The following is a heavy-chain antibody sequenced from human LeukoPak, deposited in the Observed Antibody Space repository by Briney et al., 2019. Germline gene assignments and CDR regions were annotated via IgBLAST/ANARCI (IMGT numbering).Heavy chain of an antibody. Sequence: SETLSLTCAVYGGSFSGYYWSWIRQPPGKGLEWIGEINHSGSTNYNPSLKSRVTISVDTSKNQFSLKPSSVTAADTAVYYCARAYYGSGSSTFDYWGQGTLVTVSS. D-gene: IGHD3-10*01. CDR1: GGSFSGYY. J-gene: IGHJ4*02. CDR3: ARAYYGSGSSTFDY. CDR2: INHSGST. V-gene: IGHV4-34*01.